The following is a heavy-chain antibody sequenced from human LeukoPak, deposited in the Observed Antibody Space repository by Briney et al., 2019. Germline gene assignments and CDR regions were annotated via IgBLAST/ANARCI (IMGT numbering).Heavy chain of an antibody. Sequence: PGGSLRLSCAASGFTFSSYWMHWVRQVPGKGLVWVSRINSDGSITSYADSVKGRFTISRDNAKNTLYLQMNSLRTEDTAVYYCARESAVAGPDYWGQGTLVTVSS. CDR1: GFTFSSYW. CDR3: ARESAVAGPDY. CDR2: INSDGSIT. D-gene: IGHD6-19*01. V-gene: IGHV3-74*01. J-gene: IGHJ4*02.